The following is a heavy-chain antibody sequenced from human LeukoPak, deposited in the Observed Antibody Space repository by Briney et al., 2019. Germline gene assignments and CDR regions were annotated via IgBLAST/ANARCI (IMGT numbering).Heavy chain of an antibody. CDR2: IYPGDSDT. V-gene: IGHV5-51*01. D-gene: IGHD5-24*01. CDR1: GYRSTIYW. Sequence: ESLKISCQGSGYRSTIYWIGWVRRMPGKGLEWMGIIYPGDSDTRNHAQVTISADKSISTAYLQWSSLKASDTALYYCARGRDGYNSYWFDPWGQGTLVTASS. J-gene: IGHJ5*02. CDR3: ARGRDGYNSYWFDP.